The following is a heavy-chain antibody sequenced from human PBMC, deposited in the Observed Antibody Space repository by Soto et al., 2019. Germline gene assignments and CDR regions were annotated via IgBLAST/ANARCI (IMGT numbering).Heavy chain of an antibody. CDR3: ARTRSFTLGFYYDGMDV. V-gene: IGHV5-51*01. Sequence: GESVKISCQGSGYSFASYWIGWVRQMPGKDLEWMGIIYPGDSDTRYSPSFQGQVTISADKSLRTAYLQWTSLKASDTALYYCARTRSFTLGFYYDGMDVWGQRTTVTVSS. J-gene: IGHJ6*02. CDR2: IYPGDSDT. CDR1: GYSFASYW. D-gene: IGHD6-6*01.